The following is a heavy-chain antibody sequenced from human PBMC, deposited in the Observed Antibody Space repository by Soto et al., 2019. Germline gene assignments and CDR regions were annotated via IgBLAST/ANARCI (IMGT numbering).Heavy chain of an antibody. CDR1: GFTFSSYG. J-gene: IGHJ6*04. CDR2: ISYDGSNK. V-gene: IGHV3-30*18. D-gene: IGHD3-3*01. CDR3: AKDKEDAIFGVVIYSRDYYNGMDV. Sequence: GGSLRLSCAASGFTFSSYGMHWVRQAPGKGLEWVAVISYDGSNKYYADSVKGRFTISRDNSKNTQYLQMNSLRAEDTAVYYCAKDKEDAIFGVVIYSRDYYNGMDVGCEETTVTGSS.